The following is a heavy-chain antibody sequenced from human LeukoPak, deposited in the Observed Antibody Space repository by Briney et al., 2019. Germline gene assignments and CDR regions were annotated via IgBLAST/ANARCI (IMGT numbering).Heavy chain of an antibody. Sequence: SVKVSCKASGGTFSSYAISWVRQAPGQGLEWMGGIIPIFGTANYAQKFQGRVTITADESTSTAYMELSSLRSEDTAVYYCTRSGSVLQWLGDYYYYYGMDVWGKGTTVTVSS. CDR3: TRSGSVLQWLGDYYYYYGMDV. CDR1: GGTFSSYA. CDR2: IIPIFGTA. D-gene: IGHD6-19*01. V-gene: IGHV1-69*13. J-gene: IGHJ6*04.